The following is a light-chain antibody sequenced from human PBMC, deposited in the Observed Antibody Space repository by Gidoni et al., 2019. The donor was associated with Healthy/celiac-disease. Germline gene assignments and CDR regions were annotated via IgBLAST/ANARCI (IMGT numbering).Light chain of an antibody. J-gene: IGKJ4*01. CDR2: DAS. Sequence: DIQMTQSPSSLSASVGDRVTITCQASQDINNYLNWYQQKPGKAPKLLIYDASNLETVVPSRFSGSGSGTYFTFTISSLQPEDIATYYCQQYDNLPLTFGGGTKVEIK. CDR1: QDINNY. V-gene: IGKV1-33*01. CDR3: QQYDNLPLT.